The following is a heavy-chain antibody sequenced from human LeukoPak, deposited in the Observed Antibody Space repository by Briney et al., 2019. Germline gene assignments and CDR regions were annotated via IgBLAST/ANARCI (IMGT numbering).Heavy chain of an antibody. D-gene: IGHD6-13*01. V-gene: IGHV4-4*07. Sequence: SETLSLTCTVSGGSISNYYWSWIRQPAGKGLEWIGRIYTSGSTNYNPSLKSRVTISVDTSKNQFSLKLSSVTAADTAVYYCARASGIAAAGNLYNWFDPWGQGTLVTVSS. J-gene: IGHJ5*02. CDR3: ARASGIAAAGNLYNWFDP. CDR2: IYTSGST. CDR1: GGSISNYY.